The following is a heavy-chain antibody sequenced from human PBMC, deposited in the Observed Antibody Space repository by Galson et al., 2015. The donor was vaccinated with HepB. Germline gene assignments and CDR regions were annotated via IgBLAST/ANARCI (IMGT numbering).Heavy chain of an antibody. J-gene: IGHJ5*02. D-gene: IGHD1-20*01. Sequence: SLRLSCAASGFTYSSYAMHWVRQAPGKGLEWVSSISSSSSYIYYADSVKGRFTISRDNAKNSLYLQMNSLRAEDTAVYYCARDPNWKSQTYNWFDPWGQGTLVTVSS. CDR1: GFTYSSYA. V-gene: IGHV3-21*01. CDR3: ARDPNWKSQTYNWFDP. CDR2: ISSSSSYI.